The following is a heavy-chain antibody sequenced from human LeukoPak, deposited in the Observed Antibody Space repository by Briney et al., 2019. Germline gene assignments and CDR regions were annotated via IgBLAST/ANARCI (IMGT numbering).Heavy chain of an antibody. Sequence: SETLSLTCTVSGGSINSYYWSWIRLPAGKGLEWIGRIYSSGSTNYNPSLKSRVTMSLDTSKNQFSLKLSSVTAADTAVYSCARLLDNDISGDPDTFDVWGQGTTVIVSS. V-gene: IGHV4-4*07. CDR2: IYSSGST. CDR1: GGSINSYY. D-gene: IGHD3-22*01. J-gene: IGHJ3*01. CDR3: ARLLDNDISGDPDTFDV.